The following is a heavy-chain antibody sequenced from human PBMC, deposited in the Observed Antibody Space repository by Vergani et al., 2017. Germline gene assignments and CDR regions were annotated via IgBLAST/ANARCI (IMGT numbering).Heavy chain of an antibody. Sequence: QVQLVQSGAEVKKPGSSVKVSCKASGGTFSSYAISWVRQAPGQGLEWMGGIIPIFGTANYAQKFQGRVTITADESTSTAYMELSSLRSEDTAVYYCARAGYYYDSSGYRIYYYYYYMDVWGKGTTVTVSS. CDR1: GGTFSSYA. V-gene: IGHV1-69*01. J-gene: IGHJ6*03. CDR3: ARAGYYYDSSGYRIYYYYYYMDV. CDR2: IIPIFGTA. D-gene: IGHD3-22*01.